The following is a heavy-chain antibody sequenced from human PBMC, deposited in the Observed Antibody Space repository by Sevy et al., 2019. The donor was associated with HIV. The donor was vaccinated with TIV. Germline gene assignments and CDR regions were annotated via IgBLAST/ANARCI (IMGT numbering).Heavy chain of an antibody. Sequence: SETLSLTCTVSGGSINNKAYYWAWIRQPPGKGLEWIGSMSYSGNSYYNPSLNCRDTISLDTSKNHFSLRFTFVTAADTAVYYCARRLAAAGGGNEYFQPWGQGTLVTVSS. CDR3: ARRLAAAGGGNEYFQP. CDR1: GGSINNKAYY. D-gene: IGHD6-13*01. J-gene: IGHJ1*01. V-gene: IGHV4-39*01. CDR2: MSYSGNS.